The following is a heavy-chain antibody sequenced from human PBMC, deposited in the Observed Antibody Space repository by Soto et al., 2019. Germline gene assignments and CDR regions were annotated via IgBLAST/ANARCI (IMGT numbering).Heavy chain of an antibody. J-gene: IGHJ6*02. CDR3: ARTGQAPLYYYYGMDV. CDR2: IYYSGST. Sequence: SETLSLTCTVSGGSISSSSYYWGWIRQPPGKGLEWIGSIYYSGSTYYNPSLKSRVTISVDTSKNQFSLKLSSVTAADTAVYYCARTGQAPLYYYYGMDVWGQGTTVTVSS. V-gene: IGHV4-39*07. CDR1: GGSISSSSYY.